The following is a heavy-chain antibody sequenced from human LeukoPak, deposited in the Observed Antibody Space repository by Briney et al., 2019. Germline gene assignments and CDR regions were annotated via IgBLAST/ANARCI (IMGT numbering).Heavy chain of an antibody. V-gene: IGHV1-2*02. CDR1: GYTFTGYY. Sequence: ASVKVSCKASGYTFTGYYMHWVRQAPGQGLEWMGWINPNSGGTNYAQKFQGRVTMTRDTSICTAYMELSRLRSDDTAVYYCARDRWFGELFAAPAGTWGQGTLVTVSS. J-gene: IGHJ5*02. CDR2: INPNSGGT. CDR3: ARDRWFGELFAAPAGT. D-gene: IGHD3-10*01.